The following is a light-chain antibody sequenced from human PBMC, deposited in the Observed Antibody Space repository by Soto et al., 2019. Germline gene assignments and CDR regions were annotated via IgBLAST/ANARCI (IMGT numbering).Light chain of an antibody. Sequence: QSALTQPASVSGSPGQSVTISCTGTSSDVGAYNFVSWYQQHPGKAPKLMIYDVNDRPSGVSNRFSGSKSGNTASLTISGLQAEDEADYYCTSYTISSTLVFGGGTKLTVL. CDR2: DVN. CDR3: TSYTISSTLV. V-gene: IGLV2-14*01. J-gene: IGLJ2*01. CDR1: SSDVGAYNF.